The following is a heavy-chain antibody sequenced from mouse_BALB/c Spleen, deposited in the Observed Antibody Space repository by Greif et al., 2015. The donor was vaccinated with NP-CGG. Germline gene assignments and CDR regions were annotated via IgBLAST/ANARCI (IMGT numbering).Heavy chain of an antibody. V-gene: IGHV5-6-5*01. CDR2: ISSGGST. J-gene: IGHJ2*01. D-gene: IGHD2-1*01. CDR1: GFTFSSYA. Sequence: EVKVVESGGGLVKPGGSLKLSCAASGFTFSSYAMSWVRQTPEKRLEWVASISSGGSTYYPDSVKGRFTISRDNARNILYLQMSSLRSEDTAMYYCARGNYGNLNYFDYWGQGTTLTVSS. CDR3: ARGNYGNLNYFDY.